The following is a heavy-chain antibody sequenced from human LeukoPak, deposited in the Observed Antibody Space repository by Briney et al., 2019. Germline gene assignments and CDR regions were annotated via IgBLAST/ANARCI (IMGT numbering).Heavy chain of an antibody. J-gene: IGHJ4*02. Sequence: GGSLRLSCAASGFTFITYAMHWVRQAPGKGLEWVAVISYDGSNKYYADSVKGRFTTSRDNPKNMLFLQMNRLRAEDTAVYYCARTGYSSSWYDSGSSHFDYWGQGTLVTVSS. CDR2: ISYDGSNK. D-gene: IGHD6-13*01. CDR3: ARTGYSSSWYDSGSSHFDY. CDR1: GFTFITYA. V-gene: IGHV3-30*04.